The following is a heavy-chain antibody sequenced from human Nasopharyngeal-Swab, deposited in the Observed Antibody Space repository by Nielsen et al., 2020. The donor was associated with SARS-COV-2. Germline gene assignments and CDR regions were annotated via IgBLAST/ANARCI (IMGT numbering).Heavy chain of an antibody. D-gene: IGHD5-18*01. J-gene: IGHJ6*03. CDR1: GFTFSSYS. CDR2: ISSSSSYI. Sequence: GGSLRLSCAASGFTFSSYSMNWVRQAPGEGLEWVSSISSSSSYIYYADSVKGRFTISRDNAKNSLYLQMNSLRAEDTAVYYCATEGPHIAKYYYYYMDVWGKGTTVTVSS. CDR3: ATEGPHIAKYYYYYMDV. V-gene: IGHV3-21*01.